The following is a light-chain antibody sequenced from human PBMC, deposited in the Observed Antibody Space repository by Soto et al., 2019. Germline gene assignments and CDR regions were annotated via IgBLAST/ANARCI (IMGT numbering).Light chain of an antibody. Sequence: DIQMTQSPSTLSASVGDRVTITCRATQSIGSELAWYQQKPGKAPKLLIYKASSLESGVPSRFSGSGSGTEFTLTISSLQPDDFATYYCQQANSFPITFGQGTRLEIK. CDR2: KAS. J-gene: IGKJ5*01. CDR1: QSIGSE. CDR3: QQANSFPIT. V-gene: IGKV1-5*03.